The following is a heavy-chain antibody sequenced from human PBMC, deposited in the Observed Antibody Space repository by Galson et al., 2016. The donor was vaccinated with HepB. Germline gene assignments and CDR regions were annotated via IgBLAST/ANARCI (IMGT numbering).Heavy chain of an antibody. V-gene: IGHV5-51*01. Sequence: QSGAEVKKPGESLKISCKGSGYIFTNYWIGWVRQMPGKGLEWTGIIYPGDSDTRYSPSFQGQVTISADQSISTAYLQWSSLKASDIAMFYCARHGTSGTALVESIGMDVWGQGTTVTVSS. CDR2: IYPGDSDT. CDR3: ARHGTSGTALVESIGMDV. CDR1: GYIFTNYW. J-gene: IGHJ6*02. D-gene: IGHD5-18*01.